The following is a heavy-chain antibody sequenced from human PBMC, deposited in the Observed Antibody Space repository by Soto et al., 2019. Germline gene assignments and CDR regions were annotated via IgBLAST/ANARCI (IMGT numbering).Heavy chain of an antibody. CDR2: LYYSGGT. D-gene: IGHD3-3*01. CDR3: VSGSYTTTWSHTDS. V-gene: IGHV4-31*03. J-gene: IGHJ4*02. Sequence: PSETLSLTCTVSGASISSGSHHWSWIRQHPGKGLEWIGYLYYSGGTYYTPSLEGRVTISIDTSKNQLSLQLRSVTAADTAMYHCVSGSYTTTWSHTDSWCQVTLVTVSS. CDR1: GASISSGSHH.